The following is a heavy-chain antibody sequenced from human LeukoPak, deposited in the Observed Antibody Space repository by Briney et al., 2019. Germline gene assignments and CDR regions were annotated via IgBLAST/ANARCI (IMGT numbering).Heavy chain of an antibody. CDR1: GGSISSSSYY. J-gene: IGHJ4*02. Sequence: SETLSLTCTVSGGSISSSSYYWGWIREPPGKGLEWIGSIYYSGSTYYNPSLKSRVTISVDTSKKQFSLRLSSVTAADTAVYYCARVSYYDSSGYLFDYWSQGTLVTVSS. D-gene: IGHD3-22*01. CDR3: ARVSYYDSSGYLFDY. V-gene: IGHV4-39*07. CDR2: IYYSGST.